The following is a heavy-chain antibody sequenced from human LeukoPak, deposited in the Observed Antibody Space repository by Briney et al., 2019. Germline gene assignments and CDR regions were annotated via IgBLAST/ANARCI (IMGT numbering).Heavy chain of an antibody. Sequence: PSETLSLTCTVSGGSISSGNYFWSWIRQPAGKGLEWIGRICTSGSTNYSPSLKSRVTISVDTSKNQLSLKLSSVTAADTAVYYCGRLVYSSSWSPPGWFDPWGQGTLVTVSS. V-gene: IGHV4-61*02. CDR1: GGSISSGNYF. J-gene: IGHJ5*02. CDR3: GRLVYSSSWSPPGWFDP. D-gene: IGHD6-13*01. CDR2: ICTSGST.